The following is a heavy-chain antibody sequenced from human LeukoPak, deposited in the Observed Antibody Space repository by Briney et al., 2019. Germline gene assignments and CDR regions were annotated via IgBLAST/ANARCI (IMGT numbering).Heavy chain of an antibody. J-gene: IGHJ4*02. V-gene: IGHV3-21*01. CDR2: ISSSSSYI. CDR3: ARTLSAGAVAGIVDY. CDR1: GFTLSSYS. D-gene: IGHD6-19*01. Sequence: GGPLRLSCAASGFTLSSYSMNWVRQAPGKALEWVSSISSSSSYIYYADSVKGRFIISRDNAKNSLYLQMNSLRAEDTAVYYCARTLSAGAVAGIVDYWGQGTLVTVSS.